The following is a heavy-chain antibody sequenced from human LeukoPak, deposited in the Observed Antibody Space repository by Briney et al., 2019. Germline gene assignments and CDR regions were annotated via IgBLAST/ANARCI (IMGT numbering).Heavy chain of an antibody. Sequence: ASVKVSCKASGYTFTGYYMHWVRQAPGQGLEWMGWMNPNSGNTGYAQKFQGRVTMTRNTSISTAYMELSSLRSEDTAVYYCARGGTGQLLYSYYYYYYYMDVWGKGTTVTVSS. CDR2: MNPNSGNT. V-gene: IGHV1-8*02. CDR1: GYTFTGYY. D-gene: IGHD2-2*02. J-gene: IGHJ6*03. CDR3: ARGGTGQLLYSYYYYYYYMDV.